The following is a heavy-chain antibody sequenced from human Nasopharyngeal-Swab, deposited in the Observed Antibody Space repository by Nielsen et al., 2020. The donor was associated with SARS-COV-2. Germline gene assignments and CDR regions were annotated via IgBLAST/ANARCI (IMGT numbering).Heavy chain of an antibody. Sequence: SETLSLTCTVSGGSISSYYWSWIRQPPGKGLEWIGYIYYSGSTNYNPSLKSRVTISVDTSKNQFSLKLSSVTAADTAVYYCARHGPQYCSGGSCYSDTQNYYYYYMDVWGKGTTVTVSS. CDR2: IYYSGST. CDR1: GGSISSYY. CDR3: ARHGPQYCSGGSCYSDTQNYYYYYMDV. V-gene: IGHV4-59*08. D-gene: IGHD2-15*01. J-gene: IGHJ6*03.